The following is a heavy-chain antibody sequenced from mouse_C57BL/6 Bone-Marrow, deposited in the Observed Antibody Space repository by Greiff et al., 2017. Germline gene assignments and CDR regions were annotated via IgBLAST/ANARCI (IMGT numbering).Heavy chain of an antibody. CDR3: ERESKMCAMDY. Sequence: QVQLQQPGAELVKPGASVKLSCKASGYTFTSYWMQWVKQRPGQGLEWIGELDPSDSYTNSTQKFQGKATLTVDTSSSTASMPLSRLTSEASAVYYRERESKMCAMDYWGQGTSVTVSS. J-gene: IGHJ4*01. V-gene: IGHV1-50*01. CDR2: LDPSDSYT. CDR1: GYTFTSYW. D-gene: IGHD2-5*01.